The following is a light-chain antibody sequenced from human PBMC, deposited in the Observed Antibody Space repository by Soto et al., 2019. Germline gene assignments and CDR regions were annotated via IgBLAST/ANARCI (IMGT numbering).Light chain of an antibody. V-gene: IGKV1-33*01. CDR1: QDIRKY. J-gene: IGKJ4*01. Sequence: EIQMTQSPSSLSASVGDRVSITCQASQDIRKYLNWYQHKPGKAPKLLIHDASNLQSGVPSRFSGSGSGTDFTFTISSLQPEDVATYYCQQSDTHPLTFGGGTKVEMK. CDR2: DAS. CDR3: QQSDTHPLT.